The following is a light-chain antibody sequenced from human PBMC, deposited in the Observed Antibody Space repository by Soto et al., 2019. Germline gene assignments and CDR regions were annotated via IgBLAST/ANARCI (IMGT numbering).Light chain of an antibody. CDR3: HQTNIFPRT. Sequence: DIQMTQSPASVSGSVGYRVTITFRASQDIKNWLAWHQQKLGTAPTLLIYSTSNLQSGVPSRFSGSGSVTDFTLTISSLQHEDFAPYYCHQTNIFPRTFGQRTTLDSK. V-gene: IGKV1-12*01. CDR2: STS. J-gene: IGKJ2*01. CDR1: QDIKNW.